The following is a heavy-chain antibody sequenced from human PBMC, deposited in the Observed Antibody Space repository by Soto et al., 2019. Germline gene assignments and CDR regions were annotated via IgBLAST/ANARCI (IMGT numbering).Heavy chain of an antibody. D-gene: IGHD2-8*01. Sequence: EVQLVESGGGLVQPGGSLRLSCAASGFSVSDNYMSWVRQAPGKGLEWISVIYSSGDTYYADSVKGRLTISRDNSRNTLYLQINDLRVEDTAIYYCAGDPGYGRGVSFDTWGQGTPVTVSS. V-gene: IGHV3-66*01. CDR2: IYSSGDT. CDR1: GFSVSDNY. CDR3: AGDPGYGRGVSFDT. J-gene: IGHJ5*02.